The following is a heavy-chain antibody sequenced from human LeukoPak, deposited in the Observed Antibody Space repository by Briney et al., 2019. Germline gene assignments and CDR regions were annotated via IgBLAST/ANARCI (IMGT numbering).Heavy chain of an antibody. CDR3: AKDVYSYGLGYFDY. CDR1: GFTFSSYS. J-gene: IGHJ4*02. Sequence: PGGSLRLSCAASGFTFSSYSMNWVRQAPGKGLEWVSYISSSSSTIYYADSVKGRFTISRDNAKNSLYLQMNSLRAEDTAVYYCAKDVYSYGLGYFDYWGQGTLVTVSS. V-gene: IGHV3-48*04. CDR2: ISSSSSTI. D-gene: IGHD5-18*01.